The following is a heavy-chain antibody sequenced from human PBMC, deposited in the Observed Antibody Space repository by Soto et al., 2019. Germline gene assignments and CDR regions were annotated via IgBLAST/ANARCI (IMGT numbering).Heavy chain of an antibody. CDR1: GFTFSSYG. D-gene: IGHD3-9*01. V-gene: IGHV3-30*18. Sequence: SLRLSCAASGFTFSSYGMHWVRQAPGKGLEWVAVLSYDGSNKYYADSVKGRFTISRDNSKNTLYLQMNSLRAEDTPVYYCAKGGLSYDILTGYYSALGYGKDVWGQGTTVTVSS. J-gene: IGHJ6*02. CDR2: LSYDGSNK. CDR3: AKGGLSYDILTGYYSALGYGKDV.